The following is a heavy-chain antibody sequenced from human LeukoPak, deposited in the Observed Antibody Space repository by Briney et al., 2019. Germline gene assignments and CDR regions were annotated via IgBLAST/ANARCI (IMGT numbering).Heavy chain of an antibody. J-gene: IGHJ4*02. CDR1: GYSISSGYY. D-gene: IGHD6-13*01. CDR2: IYHSGNT. CDR3: ATIVAAAARGFFDY. Sequence: SETLSLTCTVSGYSISSGYYWGWIRQPPGKGLEWIANIYHSGNTYYNPSLKSRVTISVDTSRNQFSLKLSSVTAADTAVYYCATIVAAAARGFFDYWVQGTLVTVSS. V-gene: IGHV4-38-2*02.